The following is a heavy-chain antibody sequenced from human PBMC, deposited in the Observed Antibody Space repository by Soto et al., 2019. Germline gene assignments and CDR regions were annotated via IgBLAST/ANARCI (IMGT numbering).Heavy chain of an antibody. V-gene: IGHV4-4*07. CDR3: AREGSPYYYDSSGYTYGMDV. D-gene: IGHD3-22*01. Sequence: PSETLSLTCTVSGGSISSYYWSWIRQPAGKGLEWIGRIYTSGSTNYNPSLKSRVTMSVDTSKNQFSLKLSSVTAADTAVYYCAREGSPYYYDSSGYTYGMDVWGQGTTVTVSS. CDR2: IYTSGST. CDR1: GGSISSYY. J-gene: IGHJ6*02.